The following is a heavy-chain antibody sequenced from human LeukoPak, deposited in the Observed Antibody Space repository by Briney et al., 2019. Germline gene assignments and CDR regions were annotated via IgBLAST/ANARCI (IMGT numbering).Heavy chain of an antibody. J-gene: IGHJ4*02. D-gene: IGHD3-9*01. CDR1: GGSISGYY. V-gene: IGHV4-34*01. CDR3: ARSYYDILS. CDR2: INHSGST. Sequence: SETLSLTCTVSGGSISGYYWSWIRQPPGKGLEWIGEINHSGSTNYNPSLKSRVTISVDTSKNQFSLKLSSVTAADTAVYYCARSYYDILSWGQGTLVTVSS.